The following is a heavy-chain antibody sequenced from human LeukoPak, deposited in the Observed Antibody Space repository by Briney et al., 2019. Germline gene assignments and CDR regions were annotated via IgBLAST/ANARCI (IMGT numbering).Heavy chain of an antibody. CDR1: GFTVSSNY. Sequence: GGSLRLSCAASGFTVSSNYMTWVRQAPGKGLEWVSITYNTYSGGSTNYADSVKGRFTISRDTSKNMFYLKVSRLRAEDTAVYYCARTTVTTPDYWGQGTLVTVPS. CDR3: ARTTVTTPDY. CDR2: TYNTYSGGST. V-gene: IGHV3-53*01. J-gene: IGHJ4*02. D-gene: IGHD4-17*01.